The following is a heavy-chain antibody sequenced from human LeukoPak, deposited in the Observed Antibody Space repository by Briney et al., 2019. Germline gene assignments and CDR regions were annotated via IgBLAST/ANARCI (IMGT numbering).Heavy chain of an antibody. J-gene: IGHJ5*02. CDR1: GGSSSGYN. D-gene: IGHD6-13*01. CDR2: INHSGST. CDR3: ARPSIAAGGTRRGWFDP. V-gene: IGHV4-34*01. Sequence: SETLSLTCAVYGGSSSGYNWSWIRQPPGKGLEWIGEINHSGSTNYNPSLKSRVTISVDTSKNQFSLKLSSVTAADTAVYYCARPSIAAGGTRRGWFDPWGQGTLVTVSS.